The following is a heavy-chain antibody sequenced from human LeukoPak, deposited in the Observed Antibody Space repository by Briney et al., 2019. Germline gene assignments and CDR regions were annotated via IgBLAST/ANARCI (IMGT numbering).Heavy chain of an antibody. D-gene: IGHD5-18*01. CDR1: GFTVSSNY. V-gene: IGHV3-53*01. CDR2: IYSGGST. Sequence: QSGGSLRLSCAASGFTVSSNYMSWVRQAPGKGLEWVSVIYSGGSTYYADSVKGRFTISRDNSKNTLYLQMNSLRAEDTAVYYCARDRIGYSYGSGYWGQGTLVTVSS. J-gene: IGHJ4*02. CDR3: ARDRIGYSYGSGY.